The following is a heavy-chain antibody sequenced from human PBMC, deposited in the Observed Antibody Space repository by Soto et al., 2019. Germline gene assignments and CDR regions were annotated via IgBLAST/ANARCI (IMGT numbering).Heavy chain of an antibody. CDR3: ASDRFRGTYYLRGVTYFFEE. Sequence: GGSLRLSCVTYGLTFTDYWMSWVRQAPGKGLEWVANIKQDESEKNYLDSVKGRFTISRDNAKNSLYMKMNSLGAEDTAVYYCASDRFRGTYYLRGVTYFFEEWGRGAPVTVSS. V-gene: IGHV3-7*03. J-gene: IGHJ4*02. CDR2: IKQDESEK. D-gene: IGHD1-26*01. CDR1: GLTFTDYW.